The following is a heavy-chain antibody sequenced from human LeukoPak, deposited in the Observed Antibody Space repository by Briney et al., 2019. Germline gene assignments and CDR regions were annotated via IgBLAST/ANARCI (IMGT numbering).Heavy chain of an antibody. J-gene: IGHJ4*02. CDR3: ARDLAAGRDY. D-gene: IGHD6-13*01. Sequence: GGSLRLSCAASGFTFSSYSMNWVRQAPGKGLEWVGRIRNKANSYTTEYAASVKDRFSISRDDSKNSLYLRMNSLKTEDTAVYYCARDLAAGRDYWGQGTLVTVSS. V-gene: IGHV3-72*01. CDR2: IRNKANSYTT. CDR1: GFTFSSYS.